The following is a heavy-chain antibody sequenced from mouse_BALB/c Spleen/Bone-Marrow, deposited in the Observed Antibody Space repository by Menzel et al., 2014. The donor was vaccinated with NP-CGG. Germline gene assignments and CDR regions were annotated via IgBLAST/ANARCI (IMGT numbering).Heavy chain of an antibody. CDR3: TRGRTWDFDY. CDR2: INPSNGGT. Sequence: QVQLQQSGAELVKPGASVKLSCKASGYTFTSYYMYWVKQRPGQGLEWIGEINPSNGGTNFNEKFKSRATLTVDKSSSTAYMQLSSLTSEDSAVYYGTRGRTWDFDYWGQGTTLTVSS. V-gene: IGHV1S81*02. J-gene: IGHJ2*01. D-gene: IGHD4-1*01. CDR1: GYTFTSYY.